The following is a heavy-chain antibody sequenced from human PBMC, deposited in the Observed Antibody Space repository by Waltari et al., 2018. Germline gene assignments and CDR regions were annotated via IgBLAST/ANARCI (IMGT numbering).Heavy chain of an antibody. CDR2: ISGSGGSK. V-gene: IGHV3-23*01. J-gene: IGHJ6*02. D-gene: IGHD2-2*01. CDR3: AQPRDSSTYYYYGMDV. Sequence: EVQLLESGGGLVQPGGSLRLSCAASGFTCSSYAMSWVRKAPGKGLEWVSVISGSGGSKYYSDSVKGRFTISSDNSKNMLYLQMNSLRAEDTAVYYCAQPRDSSTYYYYGMDVWGQGTTVTVSS. CDR1: GFTCSSYA.